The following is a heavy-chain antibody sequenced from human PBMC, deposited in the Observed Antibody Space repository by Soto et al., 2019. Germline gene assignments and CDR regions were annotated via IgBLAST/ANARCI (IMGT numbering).Heavy chain of an antibody. CDR1: AYIFTAHY. CDR3: ARHPPPSPLDP. V-gene: IGHV1-2*02. Sequence: AQVKVCCKAAAYIFTAHYIHWVRQAPGRGLEWMGWINPNSGGTNYAQKFQGRVTRTRDTSISTVYMELSSLRSDDTAVYYCARHPPPSPLDPWCQGTLVTLSS. CDR2: INPNSGGT. J-gene: IGHJ5*02.